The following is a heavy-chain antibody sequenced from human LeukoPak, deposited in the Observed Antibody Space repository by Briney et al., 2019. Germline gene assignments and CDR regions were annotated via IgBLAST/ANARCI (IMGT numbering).Heavy chain of an antibody. D-gene: IGHD5-12*01. CDR1: GITFNIFG. Sequence: PGGSLRLSCAASGITFNIFGWSWIRQPPGKGLEWIGEINHSGSTNYNPSLKSRVTISVDTSKNQFSLKLSSVTAADTAVYYCARVRYSGYGIDWGQGTLVTVSS. CDR2: INHSGST. CDR3: ARVRYSGYGID. V-gene: IGHV4-34*01. J-gene: IGHJ4*02.